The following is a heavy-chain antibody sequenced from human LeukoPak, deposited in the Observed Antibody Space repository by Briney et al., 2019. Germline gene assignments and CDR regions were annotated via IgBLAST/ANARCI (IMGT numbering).Heavy chain of an antibody. Sequence: SETLSLTCTVSGGSISSSSYYWGWIRQPPGKGLEWIGSIYYSGSTYYNPSLKSRVTISVDTSKNQFSLKLSSVTAADTAVYYCVRHTTDIVVVPAADYFDYWGQGTLVTVSS. J-gene: IGHJ4*02. CDR1: GGSISSSSYY. CDR2: IYYSGST. CDR3: VRHTTDIVVVPAADYFDY. V-gene: IGHV4-39*01. D-gene: IGHD2-2*01.